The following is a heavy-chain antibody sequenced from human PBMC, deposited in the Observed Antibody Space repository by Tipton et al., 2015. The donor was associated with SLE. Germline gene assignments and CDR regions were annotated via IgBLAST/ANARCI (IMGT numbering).Heavy chain of an antibody. CDR3: ARDPRLNWDYGTYFDY. D-gene: IGHD7-27*01. V-gene: IGHV4-39*07. CDR2: IFYSGST. CDR1: GYSISSSSYY. J-gene: IGHJ4*02. Sequence: TLSLTCAVSGYSISSSSYYWGWIRQPPGKGLEWIGSIFYSGSTYYNPSLKSRVTISVDTSKNQFSLKLSTATAADTAVYYCARDPRLNWDYGTYFDYWGQGTLVTVSS.